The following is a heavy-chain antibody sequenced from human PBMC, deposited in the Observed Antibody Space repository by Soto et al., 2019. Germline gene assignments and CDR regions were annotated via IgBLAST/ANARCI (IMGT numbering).Heavy chain of an antibody. Sequence: HPGGSLRLSCAASGFTFSSYYMNWVRQAPGKGLEWVSYISSSSSTIYYADSVKGRFTISRDNAKNSLYLQMNSLRAEDTAVYYCARDQPGYSYGYGLGYWGQGTLVTVSS. CDR1: GFTFSSYY. J-gene: IGHJ4*02. CDR3: ARDQPGYSYGYGLGY. V-gene: IGHV3-48*04. D-gene: IGHD5-18*01. CDR2: ISSSSSTI.